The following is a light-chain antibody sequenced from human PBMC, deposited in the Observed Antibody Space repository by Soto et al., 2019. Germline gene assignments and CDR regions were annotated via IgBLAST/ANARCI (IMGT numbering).Light chain of an antibody. CDR1: QSVSNY. V-gene: IGKV3-20*01. CDR2: GTS. Sequence: EIVLTQSPGTLSLSPGERATLSCRASQSVSNYVAWYQQKHGQAPRLLMYGTSSRATGIPDRFSGSGSGTDFTLTISRLEPEDFAVYYCQKYGRSPQTFGQGTKVDIK. J-gene: IGKJ1*01. CDR3: QKYGRSPQT.